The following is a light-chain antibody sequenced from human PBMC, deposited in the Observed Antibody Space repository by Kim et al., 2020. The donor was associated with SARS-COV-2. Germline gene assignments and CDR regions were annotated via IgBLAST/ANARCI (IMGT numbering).Light chain of an antibody. Sequence: ASPGQAPRITCSGDKLGNQYTSCYQQKTGHSPILVIYQNTKRPSGIPERFSGSNSGNTATLTISATQAMDEADYYCQTWDTNTGVFGGGTQLTVL. CDR3: QTWDTNTGV. CDR2: QNT. CDR1: KLGNQY. J-gene: IGLJ3*02. V-gene: IGLV3-1*01.